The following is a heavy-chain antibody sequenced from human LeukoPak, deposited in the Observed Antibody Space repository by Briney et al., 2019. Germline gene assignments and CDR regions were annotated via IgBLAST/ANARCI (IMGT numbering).Heavy chain of an antibody. CDR1: GGTFSSYA. CDR3: ARDYYDSSGPAY. J-gene: IGHJ4*02. D-gene: IGHD3-22*01. V-gene: IGHV1-69*06. Sequence: ASVKVSCKASGGTFSSYAISWVRQAPGQGLEWMGRIIPIFGTANYAQKFQGRVTITADKPTSTAYMELSSLRSEDTAVYYCARDYYDSSGPAYWGQGTLVTVSS. CDR2: IIPIFGTA.